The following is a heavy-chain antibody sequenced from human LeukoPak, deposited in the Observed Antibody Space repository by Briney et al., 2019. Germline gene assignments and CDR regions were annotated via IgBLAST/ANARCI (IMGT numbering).Heavy chain of an antibody. CDR1: GGSISSSSYY. CDR3: AGADSSGWEFDY. CDR2: IYYSGST. V-gene: IGHV4-39*07. J-gene: IGHJ4*02. Sequence: SSETLSLTCTVSGGSISSSSYYWGWIRQPPGKGLEWIGSIYYSGSTYYNPSLKSRVTISVDTSKNQFSLKLSSVTAADTAVYYCAGADSSGWEFDYWGQGTLVTVSS. D-gene: IGHD6-19*01.